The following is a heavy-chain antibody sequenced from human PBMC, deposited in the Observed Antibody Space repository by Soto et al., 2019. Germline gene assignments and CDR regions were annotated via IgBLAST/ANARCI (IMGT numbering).Heavy chain of an antibody. Sequence: GGSLRLSCAASGFTVSSNYMNWVRQAPGKGLEWVSYISSSSSTIYYADSVKGRFTISRDNAKNSLYLQMNSLRAEDTAVYYCARVGWELLLDYFDCWGQGTLVTVSS. CDR2: ISSSSSTI. V-gene: IGHV3-48*01. CDR3: ARVGWELLLDYFDC. D-gene: IGHD1-26*01. J-gene: IGHJ4*02. CDR1: GFTVSSNY.